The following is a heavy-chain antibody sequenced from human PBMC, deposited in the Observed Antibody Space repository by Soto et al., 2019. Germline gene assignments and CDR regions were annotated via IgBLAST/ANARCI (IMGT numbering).Heavy chain of an antibody. D-gene: IGHD1-26*01. Sequence: EVQVVESGGGLVKPGGSLRLSCSFTFSMYSMNWVRQAPGKGLEWVASISSGGTCIKYADSVQGRFTISRDNAKNSVSLQMNSLRVEDTAVYFCTRDEGGSYDSWFHPWGQGTLVTVSS. J-gene: IGHJ5*02. CDR3: TRDEGGSYDSWFHP. CDR2: ISSGGTCI. CDR1: FTFSMYS. V-gene: IGHV3-21*01.